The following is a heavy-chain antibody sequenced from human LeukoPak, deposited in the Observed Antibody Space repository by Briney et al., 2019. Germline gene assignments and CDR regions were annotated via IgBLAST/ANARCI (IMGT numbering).Heavy chain of an antibody. V-gene: IGHV3-30*02. CDR2: IRYDGSNK. J-gene: IGHJ4*02. CDR3: AKDPPLYYYDGSGYYFDY. Sequence: GGSLRPSCAASGFTFSSYGMHWVRQAPGKGLERVAFIRYDGSNKYYADSVKGRFTISRDNSKNTLYLQMNSLRAEDTAVYYCAKDPPLYYYDGSGYYFDYWGQGTLATVSS. D-gene: IGHD3-22*01. CDR1: GFTFSSYG.